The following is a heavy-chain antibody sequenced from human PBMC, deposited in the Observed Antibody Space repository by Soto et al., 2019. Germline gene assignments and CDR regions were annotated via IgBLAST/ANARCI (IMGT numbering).Heavy chain of an antibody. V-gene: IGHV4-61*03. CDR3: ARVSIPYYYHTSGQFYFDY. J-gene: IGHJ4*02. Sequence: PKTLSVGWTVTDAAIKRGSYYWCWIRKQKGMGLEWIGYIFNSGTTNYSHSLKTRFTPSIYLSRNHLSMQLSSVTAADTAVYYCARVSIPYYYHTSGQFYFDYWGQGALVT. CDR2: IFNSGTT. CDR1: DAAIKRGSYY. D-gene: IGHD3-22*01.